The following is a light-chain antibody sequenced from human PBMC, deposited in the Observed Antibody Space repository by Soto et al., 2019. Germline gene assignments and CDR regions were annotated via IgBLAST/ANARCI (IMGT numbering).Light chain of an antibody. CDR3: FSYAGDSVYV. CDR1: NSDVGSYNL. V-gene: IGLV2-23*02. Sequence: QSVLTQPASVSGSPRQSITISCTGTNSDVGSYNLVSWFQQHPGKAPKLVIYEVTKRPSGVSDRFSGSKSGNTASLTISGPQAEDEADYYCFSYAGDSVYVFGTGTKV. J-gene: IGLJ1*01. CDR2: EVT.